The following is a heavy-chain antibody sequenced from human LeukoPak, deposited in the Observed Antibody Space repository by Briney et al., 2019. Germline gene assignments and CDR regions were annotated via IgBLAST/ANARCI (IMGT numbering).Heavy chain of an antibody. D-gene: IGHD5-18*01. J-gene: IGHJ4*02. CDR3: ATHLRGNIQLWFQY. CDR1: GCTFSSYA. V-gene: IGHV1-69*13. CDR2: IIPIFGTA. Sequence: SLKVSCKASGCTFSSYAISWVRQAPGQGLEWMGGIIPIFGTANYAQKFQGRVTITADESTSTAYMELSSLRSEDTAVYYCATHLRGNIQLWFQYWGQGTLVTVSS.